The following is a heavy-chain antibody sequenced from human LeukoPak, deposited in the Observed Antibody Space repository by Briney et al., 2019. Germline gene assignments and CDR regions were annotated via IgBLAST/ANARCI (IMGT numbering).Heavy chain of an antibody. CDR1: GYSFTSYW. D-gene: IGHD5-12*01. CDR2: IYPGDSDT. Sequence: GESLKISCKGSGYSFTSYWIGWVRQMPGKGLEWMGIIYPGDSDTRYSPSFQGQVTISADKSISTAYLQWSSLKASDTAMYYRATTRNIVATIADDAFDIWGQGTMVTVSS. J-gene: IGHJ3*02. V-gene: IGHV5-51*01. CDR3: ATTRNIVATIADDAFDI.